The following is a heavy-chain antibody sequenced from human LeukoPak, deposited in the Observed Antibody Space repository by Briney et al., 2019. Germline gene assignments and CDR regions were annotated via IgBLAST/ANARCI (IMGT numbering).Heavy chain of an antibody. J-gene: IGHJ3*02. Sequence: GGSLRLSCAASGFTFRSYEMNWVRQAPGKWLEWVSYISSSGSAIHYADSVKGRFTISRDNAKNSLYLQMNSLRAEDTAVYYCAREGGCSTTSCYYLDAFDIWGQGTMVTVSS. V-gene: IGHV3-48*03. CDR1: GFTFRSYE. CDR2: ISSSGSAI. CDR3: AREGGCSTTSCYYLDAFDI. D-gene: IGHD2-2*01.